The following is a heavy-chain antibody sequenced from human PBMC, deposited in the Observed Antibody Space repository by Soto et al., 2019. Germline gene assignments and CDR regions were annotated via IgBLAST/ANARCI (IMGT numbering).Heavy chain of an antibody. CDR1: GGSISSYY. CDR2: IYYSGST. D-gene: IGHD6-13*01. CDR3: ARDSSSWYSNRAFDI. V-gene: IGHV4-59*01. J-gene: IGHJ3*02. Sequence: TSETLSLTCTVSGGSISSYYWSWIRQPPGKGLEWIGYIYYSGSTNYNPSLKSRVTISVDTSKNQFSLKLSSVTAADTAVYYCARDSSSWYSNRAFDIWGQGTMVTVSS.